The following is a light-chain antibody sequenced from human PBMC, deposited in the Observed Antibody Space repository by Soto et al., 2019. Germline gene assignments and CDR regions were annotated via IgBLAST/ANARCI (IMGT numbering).Light chain of an antibody. V-gene: IGLV1-47*01. CDR2: RNN. Sequence: QSVLTQPPSASGTPGQRVTISCSGSSSNIGKNYVYWYQQLPGTAPKLLICRNNERPSGVPDRFSGSKSGTSASLAISGLRSEDEADYYCAAWDDSLSGYVVFGGGTKLTVL. J-gene: IGLJ2*01. CDR3: AAWDDSLSGYVV. CDR1: SSNIGKNY.